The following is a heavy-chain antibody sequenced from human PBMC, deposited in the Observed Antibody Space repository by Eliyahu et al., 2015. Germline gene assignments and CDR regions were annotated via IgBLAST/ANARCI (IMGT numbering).Heavy chain of an antibody. Sequence: EVQLLESGGGLVQPGGSLRLXCXXSGIXFXXYFLSWVRQAPGKGLEWVSDISGSGGSTYYGDSVKGRFTISRDNSKNTLYLQMDSLRVEDTAVYYCAKGSPTDFWGGYPYYFDYWGQGTLVTVSS. CDR1: GIXFXXYF. J-gene: IGHJ4*02. CDR2: ISGSGGST. V-gene: IGHV3-23*01. CDR3: AKGSPTDFWGGYPYYFDY. D-gene: IGHD3-3*01.